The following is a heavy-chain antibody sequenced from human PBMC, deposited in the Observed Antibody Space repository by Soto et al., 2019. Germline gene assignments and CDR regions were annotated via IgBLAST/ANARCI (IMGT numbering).Heavy chain of an antibody. Sequence: QVQLVQSGAEVKKPGSSVRVSSKVSGGTFGSHTFTWVRQAPGQGLEWMGEIIPVFNAANYAQTFQYRVTITEDRSATTVDLELSRLMSADTATYDCARIDTLTYHNTRGTALDFWGQGTLVIVSS. CDR2: IIPVFNAA. CDR3: ARIDTLTYHNTRGTALDF. V-gene: IGHV1-69*06. D-gene: IGHD3-16*01. CDR1: GGTFGSHT. J-gene: IGHJ4*02.